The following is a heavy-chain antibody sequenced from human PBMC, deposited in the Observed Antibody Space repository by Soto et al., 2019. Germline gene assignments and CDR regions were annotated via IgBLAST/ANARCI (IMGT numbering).Heavy chain of an antibody. J-gene: IGHJ4*02. D-gene: IGHD2-2*01. V-gene: IGHV3-23*01. CDR2: ISGSGGST. Sequence: GGSLRLSCAASGFTFSSYAMSWVRQAPGKGLEWVSAISGSGGSTYYADSVKGRFTISRDNSKNTLYLQMNSLRAEDTAVYYCARDDEPAAISSHFDYWGQGTLVTVSS. CDR3: ARDDEPAAISSHFDY. CDR1: GFTFSSYA.